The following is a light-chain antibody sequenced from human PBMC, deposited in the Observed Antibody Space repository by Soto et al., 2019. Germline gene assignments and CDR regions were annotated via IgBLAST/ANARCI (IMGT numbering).Light chain of an antibody. CDR3: QQSNYWPPT. J-gene: IGKJ4*01. V-gene: IGKV3-15*01. CDR2: GAS. CDR1: HTISSN. Sequence: DIVMTQSPATLSVSPGERATLSCRASHTISSNLAWYQQKPGQAPRLLIYGASTRATGIPARFSGSGSGTDFTLTISSLQSEDFAVYYCQQSNYWPPTFGGGTKVDIK.